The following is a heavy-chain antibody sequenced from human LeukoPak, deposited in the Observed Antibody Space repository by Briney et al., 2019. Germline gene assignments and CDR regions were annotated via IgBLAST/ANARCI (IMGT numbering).Heavy chain of an antibody. V-gene: IGHV3-15*07. J-gene: IGHJ4*02. CDR3: TTDTRRIDTFA. Sequence: PGGSLRLSCAASGFSFNDAWMNWVRQAPGKGLEWVGRIKRRSDGGTPDYAAPVQGRFTILRDESKNTLYLQMNSLKTGDTAVYYCTTDTRRIDTFAWGQGTLVTVAA. CDR1: GFSFNDAW. D-gene: IGHD2-2*01. CDR2: IKRRSDGGTP.